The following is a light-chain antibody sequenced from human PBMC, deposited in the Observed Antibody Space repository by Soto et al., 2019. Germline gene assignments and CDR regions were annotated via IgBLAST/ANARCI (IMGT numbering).Light chain of an antibody. CDR1: QSVSSY. CDR3: QQRSNWPLT. Sequence: EIVLTQSPATLSLSPGERGTLSCRASQSVSSYLAWYQQKPGQAPRLLIYDASNRATGIPARFSGSGSGTDFTLTISSLEPEDFEVYYCQQRSNWPLTFGGGTKVEIK. CDR2: DAS. V-gene: IGKV3-11*01. J-gene: IGKJ4*01.